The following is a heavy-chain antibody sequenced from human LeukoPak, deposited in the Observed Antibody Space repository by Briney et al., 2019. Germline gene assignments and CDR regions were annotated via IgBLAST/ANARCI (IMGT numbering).Heavy chain of an antibody. D-gene: IGHD3-16*02. CDR3: AREEEAEDDLTFGGVIVPNWFDP. J-gene: IGHJ5*02. CDR1: GGSISSYY. CDR2: IYTSGST. Sequence: SETLSLTCTVSGGSISSYYWSWIRQPAGKGLEWIGRIYTSGSTNYNPSLKSRVTMSVDTSKNQFSLRLSSVTAAATAVYYCAREEEAEDDLTFGGVIVPNWFDPWGQGTLVTVSS. V-gene: IGHV4-4*07.